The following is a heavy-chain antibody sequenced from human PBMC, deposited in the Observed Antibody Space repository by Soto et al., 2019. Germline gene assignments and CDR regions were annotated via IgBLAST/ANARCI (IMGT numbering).Heavy chain of an antibody. CDR1: GFTFSSYA. V-gene: IGHV3-23*01. D-gene: IGHD4-17*01. Sequence: EVQLLESGGGLVQPGGSLRLSCAASGFTFSSYAMSWVRQAPGKGLEWVSAISGSGGSTYDADSVKGRFTISRDNSKNTLYLQMTSLRAEDTAVYYGAKFQQTPGDDVRHYYGMDVWGQGTTVTVSS. J-gene: IGHJ6*02. CDR2: ISGSGGST. CDR3: AKFQQTPGDDVRHYYGMDV.